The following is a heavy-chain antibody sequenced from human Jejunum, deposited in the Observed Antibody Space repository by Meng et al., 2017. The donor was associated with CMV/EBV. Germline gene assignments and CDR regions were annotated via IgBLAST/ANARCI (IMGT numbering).Heavy chain of an antibody. CDR1: GFTFGGYS. CDR3: ARGGRGATRPFDY. D-gene: IGHD6-6*01. Sequence: ETVGFTFGGYSMNWVRQAPGKGLEWVATISSSSSDIYYEDSLKGRFTVSRDNAKNSLYLQMNSLRAEDTAVYYCARGGRGATRPFDYWGQGTLVTVSS. V-gene: IGHV3-21*01. J-gene: IGHJ4*02. CDR2: ISSSSSDI.